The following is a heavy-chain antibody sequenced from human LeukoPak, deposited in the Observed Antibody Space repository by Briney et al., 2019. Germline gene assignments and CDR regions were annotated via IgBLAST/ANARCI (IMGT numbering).Heavy chain of an antibody. V-gene: IGHV4-4*02. Sequence: SGTLSLTCAVSGGSISSSNWWSWVRQPPGKGLEWIGEIYHSGSTNYNPSLKSRVTISVDKSKNQFSLKLSSVTAADTAVYYCAAQGYSGYDLNLNWFDPWGQGTLVTVSS. CDR1: GGSISSSNW. CDR2: IYHSGST. J-gene: IGHJ5*02. D-gene: IGHD5-12*01. CDR3: AAQGYSGYDLNLNWFDP.